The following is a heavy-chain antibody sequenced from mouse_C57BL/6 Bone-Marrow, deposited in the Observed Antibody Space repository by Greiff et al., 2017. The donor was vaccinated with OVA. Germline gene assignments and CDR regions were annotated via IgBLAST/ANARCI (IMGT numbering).Heavy chain of an antibody. V-gene: IGHV1-82*01. D-gene: IGHD1-1*01. CDR1: GYAFSSSW. Sequence: QVQLQQSGPELVKPGASVKISCKASGYAFSSSWMNWVKQRPGKGLEWIGRIYPGDGDTNYNGKFKGKATLTADKSSSTAYMQLSSLTSEDSAVYFCAASTTVVGWGQGTTLTVSS. CDR2: IYPGDGDT. CDR3: AASTTVVG. J-gene: IGHJ2*01.